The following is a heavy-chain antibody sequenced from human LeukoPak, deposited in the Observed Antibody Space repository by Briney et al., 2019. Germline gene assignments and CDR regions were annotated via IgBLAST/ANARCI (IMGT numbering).Heavy chain of an antibody. Sequence: GGSLRLSCAASGFIFSNYAMHWVRQAPGKGLEWVAAVSYDGSNKYYADFVKGRFTISRDNSKNTLYVQMTSLRGEDTAVYYCASSSSSSGAAFDYWGQGTLVTVSS. D-gene: IGHD6-13*01. CDR1: GFIFSNYA. CDR3: ASSSSSSGAAFDY. CDR2: VSYDGSNK. J-gene: IGHJ4*02. V-gene: IGHV3-30-3*01.